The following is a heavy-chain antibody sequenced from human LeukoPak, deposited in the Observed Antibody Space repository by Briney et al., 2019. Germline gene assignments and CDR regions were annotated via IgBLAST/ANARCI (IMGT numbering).Heavy chain of an antibody. J-gene: IGHJ5*02. CDR1: GVSLSSYG. Sequence: GGSLRLSCAVSGVSLSSYGMHWVRQAPGKGLEWVAWLPYDGSYNLTAVSLGGRFAISKDISKNTLFLDMDSLTPEDTAVYYCAAAGLGVAHWFDAWGQGIVVTVSS. CDR3: AAAGLGVAHWFDA. CDR2: LPYDGSYN. V-gene: IGHV3-30*02. D-gene: IGHD3-10*01.